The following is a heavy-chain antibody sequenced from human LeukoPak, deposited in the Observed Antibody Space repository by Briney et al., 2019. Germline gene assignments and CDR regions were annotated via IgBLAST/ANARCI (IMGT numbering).Heavy chain of an antibody. CDR1: GFTFSSYW. CDR3: ARDMGIAAAGDYFDY. D-gene: IGHD6-13*01. CDR2: IKQDGSEK. J-gene: IGHJ4*02. Sequence: GGSLRLSCAASGFTFSSYWMSWVRQASGKGLEWVANIKQDGSEKYYVDSVKGRFTISRDNAKNSLYLQMNSLRAEDTAVYYCARDMGIAAAGDYFDYWGQGTLVTVSS. V-gene: IGHV3-7*01.